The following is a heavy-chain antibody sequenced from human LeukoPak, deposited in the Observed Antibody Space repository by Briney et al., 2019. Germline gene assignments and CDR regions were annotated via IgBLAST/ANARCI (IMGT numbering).Heavy chain of an antibody. CDR1: GGSFSGYY. CDR3: ARSRRNYITMIVVANNWFDP. V-gene: IGHV4-34*01. CDR2: INHSGST. D-gene: IGHD3-22*01. Sequence: SETLSLTCAVYGGSFSGYYWSWIRQPPGKGLEWIGEINHSGSTNYNPSLKSRVTISVDTSKNQFSLKLSSVTAADTAVSYCARSRRNYITMIVVANNWFDPWAREPWSPSPQ. J-gene: IGHJ5*02.